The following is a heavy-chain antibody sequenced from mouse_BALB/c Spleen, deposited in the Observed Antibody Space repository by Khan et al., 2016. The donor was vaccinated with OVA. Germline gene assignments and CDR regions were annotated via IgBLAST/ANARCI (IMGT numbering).Heavy chain of an antibody. Sequence: QVQLQQSGAELVKAGASVKMSCKASGYTFTSYWMHWVKQRLGQGLEGFAETNPTNGRTYYNEKLKSKAKLTVDKYSSTDYMLLSGPTFEDSAVYYCARIKKIVATYFAYWVQGTTLTVSS. J-gene: IGHJ2*01. D-gene: IGHD1-1*01. V-gene: IGHV1S81*02. CDR3: ARIKKIVATYFAY. CDR1: GYTFTSYW. CDR2: TNPTNGRT.